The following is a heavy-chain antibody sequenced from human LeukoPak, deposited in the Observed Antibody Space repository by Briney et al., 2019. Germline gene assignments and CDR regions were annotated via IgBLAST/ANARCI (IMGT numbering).Heavy chain of an antibody. V-gene: IGHV1-69*04. Sequence: SVKVSCKASGGTFSSYAISWVRQAPGQGLEWMGRIIPIFGIANYAQKFQGRVTITADKSTSTAYMELSSVRAEDSAGYCCGRIYDSSVSTGDYWGQGTLVTVSS. CDR1: GGTFSSYA. D-gene: IGHD3-22*01. CDR2: IIPIFGIA. CDR3: GRIYDSSVSTGDY. J-gene: IGHJ4*02.